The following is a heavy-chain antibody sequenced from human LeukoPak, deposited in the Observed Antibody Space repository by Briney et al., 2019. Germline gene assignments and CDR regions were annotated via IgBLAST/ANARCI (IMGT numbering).Heavy chain of an antibody. D-gene: IGHD6-13*01. CDR1: GFTFTNAW. Sequence: GGSLRLSCAASGFTFTNAWMSWVRQAPGKGLEWVGHIKSKTDGGTTDYAAPVKGRFTISRDDSKNTLYLQMKSLKTEDTAVYYCTAEIAAAGKFDCWGQGTLVTVSS. CDR3: TAEIAAAGKFDC. V-gene: IGHV3-15*01. CDR2: IKSKTDGGTT. J-gene: IGHJ4*02.